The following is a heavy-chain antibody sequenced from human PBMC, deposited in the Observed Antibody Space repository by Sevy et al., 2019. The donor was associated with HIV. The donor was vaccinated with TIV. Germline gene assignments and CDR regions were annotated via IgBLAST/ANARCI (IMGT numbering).Heavy chain of an antibody. D-gene: IGHD3-16*01. CDR2: ISSSSSYI. Sequence: GGSLRLSCAASGFTFSSYSMNWVRQAPGKGLEWVSSISSSSSYIYYADSVKGRFTISRDNAKNSLYLQMNSLGAEDTAVYYCARESYYVKAFDIWGQGTMVTVSS. J-gene: IGHJ3*02. CDR3: ARESYYVKAFDI. V-gene: IGHV3-21*01. CDR1: GFTFSSYS.